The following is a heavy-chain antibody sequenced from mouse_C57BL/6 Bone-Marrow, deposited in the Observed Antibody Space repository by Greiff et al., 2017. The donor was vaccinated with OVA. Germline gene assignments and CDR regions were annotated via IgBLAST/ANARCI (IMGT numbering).Heavy chain of an antibody. Sequence: VQLQQSGPELVKPGASVKISCKASGYTFTDYYINWVKQRPGQGLEWIGWIFPGSGSTYYNEKFKGKATLTVDKSSSTAYMLLSSLTSEDSAVYFCARRALLLSRRAGFAYWGQGTLVTVSA. CDR3: ARRALLLSRRAGFAY. CDR1: GYTFTDYY. D-gene: IGHD2-4*01. CDR2: IFPGSGST. J-gene: IGHJ3*01. V-gene: IGHV1-75*01.